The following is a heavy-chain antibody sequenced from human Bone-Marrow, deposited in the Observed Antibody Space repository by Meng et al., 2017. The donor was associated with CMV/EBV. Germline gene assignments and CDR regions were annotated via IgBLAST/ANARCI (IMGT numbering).Heavy chain of an antibody. CDR2: INPNSGGT. Sequence: ASVKVSCKASGYTFTGYYMHWVRQAPGQGLEWMGWINPNSGGTNYAQKFQGRVTMTRDTSISTAYMELNSLRAEDTAVYYCAREGGKYYYDSSGIDYWGQGTLVTVSS. V-gene: IGHV1-2*02. J-gene: IGHJ4*02. CDR1: GYTFTGYY. D-gene: IGHD3-22*01. CDR3: AREGGKYYYDSSGIDY.